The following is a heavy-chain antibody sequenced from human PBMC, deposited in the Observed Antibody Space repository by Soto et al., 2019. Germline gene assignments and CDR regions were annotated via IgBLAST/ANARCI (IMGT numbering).Heavy chain of an antibody. Sequence: SETLSLTCTVSGGSISSGGYYWSWIRQHPGKGLEWIGYIYYSGSTYYNPSLKSRVTISVDTSKNQFSLKLSSVTAADTAVYYCAGFVSGDKAMVTSYYFDYWGQGTLVTVSS. D-gene: IGHD5-18*01. V-gene: IGHV4-31*03. J-gene: IGHJ4*02. CDR2: IYYSGST. CDR1: GGSISSGGYY. CDR3: AGFVSGDKAMVTSYYFDY.